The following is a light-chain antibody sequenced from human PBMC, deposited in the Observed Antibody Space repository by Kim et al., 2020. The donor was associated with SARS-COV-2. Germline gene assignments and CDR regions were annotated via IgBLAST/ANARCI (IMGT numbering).Light chain of an antibody. CDR3: AAWDDSLSGWV. J-gene: IGLJ3*02. CDR2: SNN. Sequence: QSVLTQPPSASGTPGQRVTISCSGSSSNIGSNYVYWYQQLPGTAPTLLIYSNNQRPSGVPDRFSGSKSGTSASLAISRLRSEDEADYYCAAWDDSLSGWVFGGGTQLTVL. V-gene: IGLV1-47*02. CDR1: SSNIGSNY.